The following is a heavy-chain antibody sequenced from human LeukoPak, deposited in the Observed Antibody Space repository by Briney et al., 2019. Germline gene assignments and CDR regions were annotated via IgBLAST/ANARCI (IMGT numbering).Heavy chain of an antibody. CDR3: ARRPWWGYASDI. D-gene: IGHD2-21*01. V-gene: IGHV4-34*01. J-gene: IGHJ3*02. Sequence: SETLSLTCAVYGGSFSGYYWSWIRQPPGKGLEWIGEINHSGSTNYNPSLKSRVTISVDTSKNQFSLKLSSVTAADTAVYYCARRPWWGYASDIWGQGTMVTVSS. CDR1: GGSFSGYY. CDR2: INHSGST.